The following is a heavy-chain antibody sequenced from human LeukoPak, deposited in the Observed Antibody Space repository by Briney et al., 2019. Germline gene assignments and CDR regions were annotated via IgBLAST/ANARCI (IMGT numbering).Heavy chain of an antibody. Sequence: GESLKISCKCSGYSFTTYWIGWVRQMPGKGLEWMGIIYPGDSDTRYSPSFQGQVTISADKSISTAYLQWSSLKASDTAMYYCARAATYYFGSGSDAFDIWGQGTMVTVSS. J-gene: IGHJ3*02. V-gene: IGHV5-51*01. CDR1: GYSFTTYW. CDR2: IYPGDSDT. D-gene: IGHD3-10*01. CDR3: ARAATYYFGSGSDAFDI.